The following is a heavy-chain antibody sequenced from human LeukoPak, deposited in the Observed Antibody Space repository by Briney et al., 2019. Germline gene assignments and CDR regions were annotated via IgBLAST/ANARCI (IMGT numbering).Heavy chain of an antibody. CDR3: AILAGVRDYFDY. Sequence: SETLSLTCTVSGGSISSYYWSWIRQPPGKGLEWIGYIYYSGSTNYNPSPKSRVTISVDTSKNQFSLKLSSVTAADTAVYYCAILAGVRDYFDYWGQGTLVTVSS. CDR1: GGSISSYY. J-gene: IGHJ4*02. V-gene: IGHV4-59*08. CDR2: IYYSGST. D-gene: IGHD3-10*01.